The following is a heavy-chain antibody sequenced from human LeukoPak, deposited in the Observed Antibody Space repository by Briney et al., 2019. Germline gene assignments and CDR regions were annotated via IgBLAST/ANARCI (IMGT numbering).Heavy chain of an antibody. J-gene: IGHJ4*02. CDR1: GGSISTYY. D-gene: IGHD5-12*01. V-gene: IGHV4-59*07. CDR2: IYSSGST. Sequence: PSDTLSLPCTVCGGSISTYYWRWLRQPPGEGLGWIGYIYSSGSTNYNPSLNSRVTISVDTSKNQFSLKLTSVTAADTAFYYCARGGYSGYDLDYWGQGTLVTVSS. CDR3: ARGGYSGYDLDY.